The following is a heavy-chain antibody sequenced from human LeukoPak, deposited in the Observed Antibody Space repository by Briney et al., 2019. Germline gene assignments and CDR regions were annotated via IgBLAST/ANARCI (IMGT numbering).Heavy chain of an antibody. Sequence: ASVKVSCKASGYTFTGYYMHWVRQAPGQGLEWMGRINPNSGGTNYAQKFQGRVTMTRDTSISTAYMELSSLRSEDTAVYYCARDQGLRFLEWLPTAYGMDVWGQGTTVTVSS. CDR2: INPNSGGT. J-gene: IGHJ6*02. CDR1: GYTFTGYY. D-gene: IGHD3-3*01. V-gene: IGHV1-2*06. CDR3: ARDQGLRFLEWLPTAYGMDV.